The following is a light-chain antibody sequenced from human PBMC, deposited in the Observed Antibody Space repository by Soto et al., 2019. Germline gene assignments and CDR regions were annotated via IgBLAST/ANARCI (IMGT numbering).Light chain of an antibody. J-gene: IGLJ1*01. Sequence: QSALTQPAPVSGSPGQSITISCTGTSDDVGAFNYVSWYQQHPGKAPKLMIFEVSRRPSGVSNRFSGSKSGNTASLTISGLQAEDEADYYCTSYASSVNYVFGTGTKLTVL. CDR2: EVS. CDR3: TSYASSVNYV. CDR1: SDDVGAFNY. V-gene: IGLV2-14*01.